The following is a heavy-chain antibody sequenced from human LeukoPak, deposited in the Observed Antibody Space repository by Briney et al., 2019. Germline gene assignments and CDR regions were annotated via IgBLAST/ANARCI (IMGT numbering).Heavy chain of an antibody. CDR2: IYYSGST. J-gene: IGHJ4*02. Sequence: SETLSLTCTVSGGSISSYYWGWIRQPPGKGLEWIGRIYYSGSTYYNPSLKSRVTISVDTSKNQFSLKLSSVTAADTAVYYCARDLTGGYLDYWGQGTLVTVSS. V-gene: IGHV4-39*07. D-gene: IGHD3-22*01. CDR1: GGSISSYY. CDR3: ARDLTGGYLDY.